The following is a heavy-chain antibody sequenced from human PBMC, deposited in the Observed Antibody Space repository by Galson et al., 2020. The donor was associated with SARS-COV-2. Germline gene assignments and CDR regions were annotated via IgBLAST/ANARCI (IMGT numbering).Heavy chain of an antibody. Sequence: SETLSLTCTVSGGSISSGDYYWSWIRQPPGKGLEWIGYIYYSGSTYYNPSLKSRVTISVDTSKNQFSLKLSSVTAADTAVYYCAREGRRTILPLNNAFDIWGQGTMVTVSS. J-gene: IGHJ3*02. D-gene: IGHD3-9*01. CDR3: AREGRRTILPLNNAFDI. CDR2: IYYSGST. CDR1: GGSISSGDYY. V-gene: IGHV4-30-4*01.